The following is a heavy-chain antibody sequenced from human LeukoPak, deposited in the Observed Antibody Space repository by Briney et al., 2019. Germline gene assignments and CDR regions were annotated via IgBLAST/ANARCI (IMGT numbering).Heavy chain of an antibody. CDR3: ASSGSYRFDY. J-gene: IGHJ4*02. Sequence: GGSLRLSCAASGFTFSTYGFNWVRQAPGKGLEWISYITGSSSTIYYADSVKGRFTISRDNAKNSLFLQMNSLRDEDTAVYYCASSGSYRFDYWGQGTLVTVSS. CDR1: GFTFSTYG. D-gene: IGHD1-26*01. CDR2: ITGSSSTI. V-gene: IGHV3-48*02.